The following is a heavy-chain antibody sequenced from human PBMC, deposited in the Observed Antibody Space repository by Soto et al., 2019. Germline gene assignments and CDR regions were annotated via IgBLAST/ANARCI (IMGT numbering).Heavy chain of an antibody. Sequence: ASVKVSCKASGYTFTGFYLHWVRQAPGQGLEWMGRINPNSGGTEYAQKFQGRVTMARDTSLSTVYMELSRLTSDDTAVFYCARTSFTDYNIDYWGQGTLVTVSS. CDR1: GYTFTGFY. CDR2: INPNSGGT. D-gene: IGHD2-2*01. CDR3: ARTSFTDYNIDY. V-gene: IGHV1-2*06. J-gene: IGHJ4*02.